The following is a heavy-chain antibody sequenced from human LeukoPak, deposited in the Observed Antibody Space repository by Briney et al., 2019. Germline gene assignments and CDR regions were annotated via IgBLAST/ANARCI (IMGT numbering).Heavy chain of an antibody. J-gene: IGHJ4*02. Sequence: GGSLRLSCATSGFTFSSYAMSWVRQAPGKGLEWVSAISGSDDSAYYADSVKGRFTISRDKSKNTLYLQMHSLRAEDTAVYYCAKDDAWLQFDDWGQGTLVTVSS. D-gene: IGHD5-24*01. CDR2: ISGSDDSA. V-gene: IGHV3-23*01. CDR3: AKDDAWLQFDD. CDR1: GFTFSSYA.